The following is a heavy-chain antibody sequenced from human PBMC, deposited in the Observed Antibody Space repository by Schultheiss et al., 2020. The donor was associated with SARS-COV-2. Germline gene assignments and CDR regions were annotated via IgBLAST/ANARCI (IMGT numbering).Heavy chain of an antibody. Sequence: GGSLRLSCAASGFTFSSYAMHWVRQAPGKGLEWVAVISYDGSNKYYADSVKGRFTISRDNAKNSLYLQMNSLRAEDTAVYYCARDFVGRDDYWGQGTLVTVSS. CDR3: ARDFVGRDDY. CDR2: ISYDGSNK. J-gene: IGHJ4*02. V-gene: IGHV3-30*04. CDR1: GFTFSSYA. D-gene: IGHD1-26*01.